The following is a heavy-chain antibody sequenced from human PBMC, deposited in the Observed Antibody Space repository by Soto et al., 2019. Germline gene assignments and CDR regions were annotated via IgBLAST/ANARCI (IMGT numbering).Heavy chain of an antibody. Sequence: SETLSLTCTVSGGSISSYYWSWIRQPPGKGLEWIGYIYYSGSTNYNPSLKSRVTISVDTSKNQFSLKLSSVTAADTAVYYCARQYCSSTRCYVHFDYWGQGTLVTVSS. CDR2: IYYSGST. CDR1: GGSISSYY. V-gene: IGHV4-59*08. D-gene: IGHD2-2*01. J-gene: IGHJ4*02. CDR3: ARQYCSSTRCYVHFDY.